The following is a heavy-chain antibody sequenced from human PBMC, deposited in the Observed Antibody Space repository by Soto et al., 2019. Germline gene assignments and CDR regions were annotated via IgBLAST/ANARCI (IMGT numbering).Heavy chain of an antibody. CDR1: GYTFTSYG. J-gene: IGHJ6*02. CDR3: ARDRGAYGMDV. CDR2: ISAYNGNT. Sequence: QVQLVQSGAEVKKPGASVKVSCKASGYTFTSYGISWVRQAPGQGLEWMGWISAYNGNTNYAQKLQGRVTMTTETYTRTVYMELRSLRSDDTDVYYCARDRGAYGMDVWGQGTTVTVSS. V-gene: IGHV1-18*01.